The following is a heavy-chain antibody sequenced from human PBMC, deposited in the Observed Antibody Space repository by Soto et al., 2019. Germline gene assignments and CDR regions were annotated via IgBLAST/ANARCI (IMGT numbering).Heavy chain of an antibody. Sequence: SETLSLTCTVSGGSISSGGYYWSWIHQHPGKGLEWIGYIYYSGSTYYNPSLKSRVTISVDTSKNQFSLKLSSVTAADTAVYYYARVTIFGVVTPRYYGMDVWGQGTTVTVSS. CDR2: IYYSGST. J-gene: IGHJ6*02. CDR3: ARVTIFGVVTPRYYGMDV. D-gene: IGHD3-3*01. V-gene: IGHV4-31*03. CDR1: GGSISSGGYY.